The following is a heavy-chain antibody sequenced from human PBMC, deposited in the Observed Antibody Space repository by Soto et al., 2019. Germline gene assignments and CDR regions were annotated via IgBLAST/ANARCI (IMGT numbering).Heavy chain of an antibody. Sequence: GGSLRLSCAASGFTFSSYGMHWVRQAPGKGLEWVAVISYDGSNKYYADSVKGRFTISRDNSKNTLYLQMNSLRAEDTAVYYCAKDLGIAAAGTAVDYWGQGTLVTVSS. V-gene: IGHV3-30*18. CDR3: AKDLGIAAAGTAVDY. CDR2: ISYDGSNK. J-gene: IGHJ4*02. CDR1: GFTFSSYG. D-gene: IGHD6-13*01.